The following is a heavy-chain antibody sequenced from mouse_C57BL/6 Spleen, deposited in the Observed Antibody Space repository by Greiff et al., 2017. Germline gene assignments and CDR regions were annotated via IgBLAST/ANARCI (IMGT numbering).Heavy chain of an antibody. J-gene: IGHJ2*01. CDR3: ARGKLGDLDY. CDR1: GYSITSGYY. CDR2: ISYDGSN. Sequence: EVKLMESGPGLVKPSQSLSLTCSVTGYSITSGYYWNWIRQFPGNKLEWMGYISYDGSNNYNPSLKNRISITRDTSKNQFFLKLNSVTTEDTATYYCARGKLGDLDYWGQGTTLTVSS. D-gene: IGHD4-1*01. V-gene: IGHV3-6*01.